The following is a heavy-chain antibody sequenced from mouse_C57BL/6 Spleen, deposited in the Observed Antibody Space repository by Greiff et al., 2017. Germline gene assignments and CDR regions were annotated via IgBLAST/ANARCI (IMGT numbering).Heavy chain of an antibody. Sequence: QVQLQQSGPGLVQPSQSLSITCTVSGFSLTSYGVHWVRQSPGKGLEWLGVIWRGGSTDYNAAFMSRLSITKDNSKSQVFFKMNSLQADDTAIYYCAKNEEDYYGSSWFAYWGQGTLVTVSA. CDR2: IWRGGST. V-gene: IGHV2-5*01. J-gene: IGHJ3*01. CDR3: AKNEEDYYGSSWFAY. D-gene: IGHD1-1*01. CDR1: GFSLTSYG.